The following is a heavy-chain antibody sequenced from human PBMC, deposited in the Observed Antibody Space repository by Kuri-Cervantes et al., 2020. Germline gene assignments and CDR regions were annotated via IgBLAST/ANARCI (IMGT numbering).Heavy chain of an antibody. D-gene: IGHD2-8*01. J-gene: IGHJ4*02. CDR3: ARRRGYCTNGVCNRLDQ. V-gene: IGHV1-69*05. Sequence: SVKVSCKASGVTFSIYAVSWVRQAPGQGLEWMGNIIPAFGATNFAQKFEGRLTISTDESTSTAFMELSSLKSDDTAVYYCARRRGYCTNGVCNRLDQWGQGTLVTVSS. CDR2: IIPAFGAT. CDR1: GVTFSIYA.